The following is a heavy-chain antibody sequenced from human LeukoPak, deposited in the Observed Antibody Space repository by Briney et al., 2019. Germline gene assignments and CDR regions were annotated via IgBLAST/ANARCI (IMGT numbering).Heavy chain of an antibody. D-gene: IGHD6-13*01. CDR2: MNPNSGNT. CDR3: ARVLSSSPGIDY. CDR1: GYTFTSYD. V-gene: IGHV1-8*03. Sequence: ASVKVSCKASGYTFTSYDINWVRQATGQGLEWMRWMNPNSGNTGYAQKFQGRVTITRNTSISTAYMELSSLRSEDTAVYYCARVLSSSPGIDYWGQGTLVTVSS. J-gene: IGHJ4*02.